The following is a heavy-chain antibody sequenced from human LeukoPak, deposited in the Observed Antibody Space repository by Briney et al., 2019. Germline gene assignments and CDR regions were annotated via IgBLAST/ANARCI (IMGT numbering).Heavy chain of an antibody. V-gene: IGHV1-46*01. CDR3: ARGPSITMVRGGQWYYYMDV. CDR2: INPSGGST. D-gene: IGHD3-10*01. CDR1: GYTFTGYY. Sequence: SVKVSCKASGYTFTGYYMHWVRQAPGQGLEWMGIINPSGGSTNYAQKFQGRVTMTRDTSTNTVYMELSSLRSEDTAVYYCARGPSITMVRGGQWYYYMDVWGKGTTVTISS. J-gene: IGHJ6*03.